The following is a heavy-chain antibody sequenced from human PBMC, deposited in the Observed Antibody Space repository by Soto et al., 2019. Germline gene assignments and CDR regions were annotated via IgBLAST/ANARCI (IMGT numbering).Heavy chain of an antibody. CDR3: ARSSGGNSDY. CDR2: IYYSGST. J-gene: IGHJ4*02. CDR1: GGSISSGGYY. V-gene: IGHV4-31*03. Sequence: PSETLSLTCTVSGGSISSGGYYWSWIRQHPGKGLEWIGYIYYSGSTYYNPSLKSRVTISLDTSKNQFSLKLSSVTAADTAVYYCARSSGGNSDYWGQGTLVTAPQ. D-gene: IGHD2-21*02.